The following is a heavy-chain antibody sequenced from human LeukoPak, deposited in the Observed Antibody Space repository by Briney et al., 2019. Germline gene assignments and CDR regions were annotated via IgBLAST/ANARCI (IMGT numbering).Heavy chain of an antibody. CDR1: GGSISSYY. J-gene: IGHJ4*02. V-gene: IGHV4-38-2*02. Sequence: SETLSLTCTVSGGSISSYYWSWIRQPPGKGLEWIASIYHSGKSYYNPSLESRVTISVDTSKNQISLNLRSVTAADTAVYYCAREAPISDSGSYYKSLGCWGQGTLVTVSS. CDR2: IYHSGKS. CDR3: AREAPISDSGSYYKSLGC. D-gene: IGHD3-10*01.